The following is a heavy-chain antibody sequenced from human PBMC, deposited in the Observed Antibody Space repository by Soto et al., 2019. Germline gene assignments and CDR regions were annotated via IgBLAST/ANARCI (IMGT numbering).Heavy chain of an antibody. CDR2: IFHSGNT. Sequence: SETLSLTCAVSGGSFNANYWTWIRQPPGKGLEWIGEIFHSGNTNYNPSLKSRVTVSVDTSRNQFSLKLSSVSAADTAIYYCASARWDYWGQGTLVTVSS. CDR3: ASARWDY. CDR1: GGSFNANY. V-gene: IGHV4-34*12. J-gene: IGHJ4*02.